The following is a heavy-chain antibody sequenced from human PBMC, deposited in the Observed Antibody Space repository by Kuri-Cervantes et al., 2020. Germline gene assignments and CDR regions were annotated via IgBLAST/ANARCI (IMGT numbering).Heavy chain of an antibody. V-gene: IGHV1-2*02. D-gene: IGHD2-2*01. J-gene: IGHJ5*02. CDR2: INPNSGGT. CDR1: GYTFTGYY. Sequence: ASVKVSCKASGYTFTGYYMHWVRQAPGQGLEWMGWINPNSGGTNYAQKFQGRVTMTRDTSISTAYMELSRLRSDDTAVYYCAREFIGYCSSTSCPNWFDPWGQGTLVTVSS. CDR3: AREFIGYCSSTSCPNWFDP.